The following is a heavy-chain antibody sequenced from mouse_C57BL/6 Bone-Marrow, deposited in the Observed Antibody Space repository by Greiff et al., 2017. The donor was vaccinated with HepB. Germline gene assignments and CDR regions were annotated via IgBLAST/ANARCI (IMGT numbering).Heavy chain of an antibody. J-gene: IGHJ2*01. V-gene: IGHV1-69*01. CDR2: IDPSDSYT. Sequence: VQLQQPGAELVMPWASVKLSCKASGYTFTSYWMHWVKQRPGQGLEWIGEIDPSDSYTNYNQKFKGKSTLTVDKSSSTAYMQLSSLTSEDSAVYYCARGRWLPSYFDYWGQGTTLTVSS. CDR1: GYTFTSYW. CDR3: ARGRWLPSYFDY. D-gene: IGHD2-3*01.